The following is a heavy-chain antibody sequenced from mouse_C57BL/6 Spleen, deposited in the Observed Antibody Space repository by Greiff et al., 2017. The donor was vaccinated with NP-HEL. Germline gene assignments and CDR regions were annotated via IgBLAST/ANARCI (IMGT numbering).Heavy chain of an antibody. CDR2: IDPSDSYT. D-gene: IGHD1-1*01. CDR1: GYTFTSYW. CDR3: ARQAYYYGSSHLFDY. J-gene: IGHJ2*01. V-gene: IGHV1-69*01. Sequence: VQLQQSGAELVMPGASVKLSCKASGYTFTSYWMHWVKQRPGQGLEWIGEIDPSDSYTNYNQKFKGKSTLTVDKSSSTAYMQLSSLTSEDSAVYYCARQAYYYGSSHLFDYWGQGTTLTVSS.